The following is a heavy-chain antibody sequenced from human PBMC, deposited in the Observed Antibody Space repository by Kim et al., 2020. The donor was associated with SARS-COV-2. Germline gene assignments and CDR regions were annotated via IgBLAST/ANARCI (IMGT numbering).Heavy chain of an antibody. J-gene: IGHJ6*03. CDR1: GYTFTSCY. Sequence: ASVKVSCKASGYTFTSCYMHWVRQAPGQGLEWMGIINPSGGSTSYAQKFQGRVTMTRDTSTSTVYMELSSLRSEDTAVYYCAASQWELKYMDVWGKGTTVTVSS. CDR3: AASQWELKYMDV. V-gene: IGHV1-46*01. CDR2: INPSGGST. D-gene: IGHD1-26*01.